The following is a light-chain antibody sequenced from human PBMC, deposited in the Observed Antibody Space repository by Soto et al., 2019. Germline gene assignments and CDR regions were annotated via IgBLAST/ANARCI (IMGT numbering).Light chain of an antibody. CDR3: QQYNSLPYT. V-gene: IGKV1-5*03. CDR2: KAS. Sequence: DIQMTQSPSTLSASVGDRVTITCRASQSINSWLAWYQQKPGKAPKLLIYKASSLESGVPSRFSGSGSGTEFTLTISSLQPDDFATYYSQQYNSLPYTFGQGTKLEIK. J-gene: IGKJ2*01. CDR1: QSINSW.